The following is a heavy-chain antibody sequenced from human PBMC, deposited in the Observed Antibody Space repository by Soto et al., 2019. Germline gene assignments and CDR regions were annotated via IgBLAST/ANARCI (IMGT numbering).Heavy chain of an antibody. J-gene: IGHJ6*02. V-gene: IGHV1-69*13. CDR3: ASPGSWSGYYTRMNYYYGMDV. CDR2: IIPIFGTA. D-gene: IGHD3-3*01. CDR1: GGTFSSYA. Sequence: SVKVSCKASGGTFSSYAISWVRQAPGQGLEWMGGIIPIFGTANYAQKFQGRVTITADESTSTAYMELSSLRSEDTAVYYCASPGSWSGYYTRMNYYYGMDVWGQGTTVTVSS.